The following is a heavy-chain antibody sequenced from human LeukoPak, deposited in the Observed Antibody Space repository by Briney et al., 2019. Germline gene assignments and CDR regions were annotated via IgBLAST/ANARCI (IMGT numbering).Heavy chain of an antibody. CDR1: GYTFTSYG. J-gene: IGHJ6*03. V-gene: IGHV1-18*01. D-gene: IGHD2-2*02. CDR3: ARGYCSSTSCYTDKGGQYSYYYMDV. Sequence: ASVEVSCKASGYTFTSYGISWVRQAPGQGLEWMGWISTYNGDTNYAQKLQGRVTMTTDTSTSTAYMELRSLRSDDTAVYYCARGYCSSTSCYTDKGGQYSYYYMDVWGKGPTVTVS. CDR2: ISTYNGDT.